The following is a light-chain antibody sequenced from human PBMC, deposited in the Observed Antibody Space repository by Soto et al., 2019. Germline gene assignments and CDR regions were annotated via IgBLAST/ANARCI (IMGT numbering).Light chain of an antibody. J-gene: IGLJ2*01. CDR2: DVA. Sequence: QAVLTQPASVSGSPGQSITISCTGTSSDVGAYNYVSWYQHHPGKAPKLLIYDVANRPSGVSNRFSGSKSVNTASLTISGLQAEDEADYYCSSYTTSGTLLFGGGTKLTVL. V-gene: IGLV2-14*03. CDR1: SSDVGAYNY. CDR3: SSYTTSGTLL.